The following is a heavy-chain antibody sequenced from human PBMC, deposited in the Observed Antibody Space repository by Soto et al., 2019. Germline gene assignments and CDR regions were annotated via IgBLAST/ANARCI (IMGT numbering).Heavy chain of an antibody. CDR1: GGSISSSNW. CDR2: IYHSGST. Sequence: SETLSLTCAVSGGSISSSNWWSWVRQPPGKGLEWIGEIYHSGSTNYNPSLKSRVTISEDTSKNQFSLKLSSVTAADTAMYYCARQRLIRYFDLSPGWFDPWGQGTLVTVS. D-gene: IGHD3-9*01. J-gene: IGHJ5*02. V-gene: IGHV4-4*02. CDR3: ARQRLIRYFDLSPGWFDP.